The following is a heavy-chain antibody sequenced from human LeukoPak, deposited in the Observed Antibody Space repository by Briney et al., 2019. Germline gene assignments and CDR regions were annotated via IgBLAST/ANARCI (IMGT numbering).Heavy chain of an antibody. Sequence: ASVKVSCKASGYTLTGYYMHWVRQAPGQRLEWMGWINPNSGGTNYAQSFQGRVTMTRDTSISTAYMDLSRLRSDDTAVYYCARGGTYSGYNFDYWGQGTLVTVSS. D-gene: IGHD5-12*01. CDR3: ARGGTYSGYNFDY. V-gene: IGHV1-2*02. CDR2: INPNSGGT. CDR1: GYTLTGYY. J-gene: IGHJ4*02.